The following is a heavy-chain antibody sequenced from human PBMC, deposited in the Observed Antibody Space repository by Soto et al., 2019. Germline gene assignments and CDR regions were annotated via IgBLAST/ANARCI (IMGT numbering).Heavy chain of an antibody. D-gene: IGHD3-10*01. CDR1: GGSFSSDA. Sequence: SVKVSCKASGGSFSSDAISWVRQAPGQGLEWVGGIIPIFGTTKYAQKFQGRVTIIADTSTTTAYLELSSLRSEGTAIYYCAKDTRPGVYYSYYGMDVWGQGTTVTVSS. V-gene: IGHV1-69*06. CDR2: IIPIFGTT. CDR3: AKDTRPGVYYSYYGMDV. J-gene: IGHJ6*02.